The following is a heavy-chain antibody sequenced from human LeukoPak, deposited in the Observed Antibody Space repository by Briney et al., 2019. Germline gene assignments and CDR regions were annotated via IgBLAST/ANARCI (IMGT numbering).Heavy chain of an antibody. Sequence: LAGGSLRLSCAASEFSVGSNYMTWVRQAPGKGLEWVSLIYSGGSTYYADSVKGRFTISRDNSKNTLYLQMNSLRAEDTAVYYCARAAWDYWGQGTLVTVSS. CDR3: ARAAWDY. D-gene: IGHD6-25*01. CDR2: IYSGGST. CDR1: EFSVGSNY. J-gene: IGHJ4*02. V-gene: IGHV3-66*01.